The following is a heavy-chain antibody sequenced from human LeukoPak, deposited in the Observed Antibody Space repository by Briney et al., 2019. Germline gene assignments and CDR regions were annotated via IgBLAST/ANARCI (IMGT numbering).Heavy chain of an antibody. J-gene: IGHJ4*02. V-gene: IGHV3-21*01. CDR3: ARATNFDDSSGYSMYYFDY. D-gene: IGHD3-22*01. CDR1: GFTFSSYS. Sequence: GGSLRLSCAASGFTFSSYSMNWVRQAPGKGLEWVSSISSSSSYIYYADSVKGRFTISRDNAKNSLYLQMNSLRAEDTAVYYCARATNFDDSSGYSMYYFDYWGQGTLVTVSS. CDR2: ISSSSSYI.